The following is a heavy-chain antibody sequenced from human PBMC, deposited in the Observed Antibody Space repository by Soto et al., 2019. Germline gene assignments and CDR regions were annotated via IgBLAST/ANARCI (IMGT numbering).Heavy chain of an antibody. CDR3: ARGWAVVPAAIVDY. CDR2: ISSSSSYI. D-gene: IGHD2-2*01. CDR1: GFTFSSYS. V-gene: IGHV3-21*01. J-gene: IGHJ4*02. Sequence: EVQLVESGGGLVKPGGSLRLSCAASGFTFSSYSMNWVRQAPGKGLEWVSSISSSSSYIYYADSVKGRFTSSRDNAKNSLYLQMNSLRAEDTAVYYCARGWAVVPAAIVDYWGQGTLVTVSS.